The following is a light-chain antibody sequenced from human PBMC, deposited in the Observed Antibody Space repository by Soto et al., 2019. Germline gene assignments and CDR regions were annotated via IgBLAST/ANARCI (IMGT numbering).Light chain of an antibody. CDR2: AS. CDR1: QSGSDSY. J-gene: IGKJ3*01. V-gene: IGKV3-20*01. CDR3: QHYGTSAL. Sequence: EIVLTQSPGTLSLSPGERATLSCRASQSGSDSYLAWYQQKPGQAPRLLIYASSRATGIPDRFSGSGSGTDFTLSISRLEPEDFAVYYWQHYGTSALFGPETKVDIK.